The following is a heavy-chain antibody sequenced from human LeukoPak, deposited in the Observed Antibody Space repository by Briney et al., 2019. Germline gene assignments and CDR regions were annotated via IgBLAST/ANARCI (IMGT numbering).Heavy chain of an antibody. CDR3: ARGRITMVRGVIRYYGMDV. D-gene: IGHD3-10*01. CDR2: IYYSGST. J-gene: IGHJ6*02. CDR1: GGSISGSSYF. Sequence: SETLSLTCTVSGGSISGSSYFWGWIRQPPGKGLEWIGSIYYSGSTYYNPSLKSRVTISVDTSKNQFSLKLSSVTAADTAVYYCARGRITMVRGVIRYYGMDVWGQGTTVTVSS. V-gene: IGHV4-39*01.